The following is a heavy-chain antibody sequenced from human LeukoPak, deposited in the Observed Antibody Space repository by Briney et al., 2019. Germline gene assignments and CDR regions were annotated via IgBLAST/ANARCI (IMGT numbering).Heavy chain of an antibody. CDR2: INTDGSST. D-gene: IGHD2-2*02. Sequence: PGGSLRLSCAASGFTFSSYWMHWVRQAPGKGLVWVSRINTDGSSTSYADSVKGRLTISRDNAKNTLYLQMNSLRAEDTAVYYCARGDIVVVPAAITLGGYYYYYYMDVWGKGTTVTVSS. J-gene: IGHJ6*03. CDR1: GFTFSSYW. CDR3: ARGDIVVVPAAITLGGYYYYYYMDV. V-gene: IGHV3-74*01.